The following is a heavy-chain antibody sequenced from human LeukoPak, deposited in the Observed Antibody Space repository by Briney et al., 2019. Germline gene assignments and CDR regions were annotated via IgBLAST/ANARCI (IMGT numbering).Heavy chain of an antibody. CDR1: GYSISSGYY. CDR2: IYHSGST. CDR3: AREARMGQQLVRSFDY. J-gene: IGHJ4*02. D-gene: IGHD6-13*01. Sequence: SETLSLTCTVSGYSISSGYYWGWIRQPPGKGLEWIGSIYHSGSTNYNPSLKSRVTLSIDTSKNQFSLKVNSVTSADTAVYYCAREARMGQQLVRSFDYWGQGTLVTVSS. V-gene: IGHV4-38-2*02.